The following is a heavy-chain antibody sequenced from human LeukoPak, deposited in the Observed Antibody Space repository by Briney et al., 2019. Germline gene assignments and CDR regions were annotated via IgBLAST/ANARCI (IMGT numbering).Heavy chain of an antibody. CDR2: ISSSSSYI. J-gene: IGHJ4*02. V-gene: IGHV3-21*01. D-gene: IGHD3-10*01. CDR1: GCTFSSYS. Sequence: GGSLRLSCAASGCTFSSYSMNWVRQAPGKGLEWVSSISSSSSYIYYADSVKGRFTISRDNAKNSLYLQMNSLRAEDTAVYYCARDQYGSGSYSRLDYWGQGTLVTVSS. CDR3: ARDQYGSGSYSRLDY.